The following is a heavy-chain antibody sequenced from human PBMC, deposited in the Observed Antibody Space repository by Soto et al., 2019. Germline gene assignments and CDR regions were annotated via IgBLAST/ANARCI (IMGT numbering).Heavy chain of an antibody. V-gene: IGHV1-69*04. J-gene: IGHJ5*02. Sequence: SVKVSCKASGGTFSSYTISWVRQAPGQGLEWMGRIIPILGIANYARKFQGRVTITADKSTSTAYMELSSLRSDDTAVYYCARDPLTTFDPWGQGTLVTVSS. CDR1: GGTFSSYT. D-gene: IGHD4-17*01. CDR3: ARDPLTTFDP. CDR2: IIPILGIA.